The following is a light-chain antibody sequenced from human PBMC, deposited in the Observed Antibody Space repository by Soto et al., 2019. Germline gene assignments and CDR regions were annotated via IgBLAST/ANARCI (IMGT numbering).Light chain of an antibody. J-gene: IGLJ1*01. V-gene: IGLV2-8*01. CDR1: SSDVGGYNS. CDR3: SSYTGSNNFV. CDR2: EVT. Sequence: QSVLTQPPSASGSPGQSVTISCTGTSSDVGGYNSVSWYQQHPGKAPKLMIYEVTKRPSGVPDRFSGSKSGNTASLTVTGLPAEDEADYYCSSYTGSNNFVFGTGTKLTVL.